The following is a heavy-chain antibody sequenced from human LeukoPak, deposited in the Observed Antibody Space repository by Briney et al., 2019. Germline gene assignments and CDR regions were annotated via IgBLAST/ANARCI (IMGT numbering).Heavy chain of an antibody. J-gene: IGHJ4*02. CDR2: ISSSSSYI. D-gene: IGHD1-26*01. CDR3: ARVVGGSYYFDY. V-gene: IGHV3-21*01. Sequence: GGSLRLSCAASGFTFSSYSMNWVRQAPGKGLEWVSSISSSSSYIYYADSVKGRFTISRDNAKNSLYLQMNSLRSEDQAVYYCARVVGGSYYFDYWGQGTLVTVSS. CDR1: GFTFSSYS.